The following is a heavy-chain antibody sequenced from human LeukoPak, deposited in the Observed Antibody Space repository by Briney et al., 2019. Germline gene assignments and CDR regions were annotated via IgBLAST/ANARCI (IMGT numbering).Heavy chain of an antibody. Sequence: GGSLRLSCTASGFTFSNYNMNWVRQAPGKGLEWLSYISSSTSDIYYADSVKGRFTISRDNAKNSLYLQMNSLRAEDTAVYYCASPSRQSDFNLDDAFDIWGQGTMVTVSS. CDR2: ISSSTSDI. D-gene: IGHD3-3*01. CDR3: ASPSRQSDFNLDDAFDI. CDR1: GFTFSNYN. J-gene: IGHJ3*02. V-gene: IGHV3-48*01.